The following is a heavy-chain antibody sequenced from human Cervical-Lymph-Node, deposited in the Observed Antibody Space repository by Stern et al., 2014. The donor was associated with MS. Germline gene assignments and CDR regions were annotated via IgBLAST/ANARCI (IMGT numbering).Heavy chain of an antibody. J-gene: IGHJ2*01. CDR1: GGSISSDTYY. Sequence: VQLVESGPGLVKPSQTLSLTCTVSGGSISSDTYYWSWIRQHPGKGLEWIGHIYYSGSTYHNPSLESRVTLSVDTSKNQFSLKLSSVTAADTAVYYCARDLGDDDYGVYFDLWGRGTLVTVSS. V-gene: IGHV4-31*03. CDR3: ARDLGDDDYGVYFDL. CDR2: IYYSGST. D-gene: IGHD4-17*01.